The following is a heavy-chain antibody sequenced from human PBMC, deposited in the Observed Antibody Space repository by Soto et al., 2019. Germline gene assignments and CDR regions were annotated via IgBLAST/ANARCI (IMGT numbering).Heavy chain of an antibody. D-gene: IGHD2-15*01. CDR1: GGTFSSYA. CDR3: ARGLDIVVVVAGDAFDI. J-gene: IGHJ3*02. V-gene: IGHV1-69*01. Sequence: QVQLVQSGAEVKKPGSSVKVSCKASGGTFSSYAISWVRQAPGQGLEWMGGIIPIFGTANYAQKFQGRVTITADESTSTAYMELSSLRSEDTAVYYCARGLDIVVVVAGDAFDIWGQGTMVTVS. CDR2: IIPIFGTA.